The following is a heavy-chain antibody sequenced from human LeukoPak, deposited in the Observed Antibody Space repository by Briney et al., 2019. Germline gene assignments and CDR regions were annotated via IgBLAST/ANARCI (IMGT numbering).Heavy chain of an antibody. V-gene: IGHV4-31*03. CDR2: IHPSGTL. Sequence: SETLSLTCTVSGASFSSGDQYWNWIRQSPGRGLEWIGSIHPSGTLYNNPSLESRVTISIDTSKNQFSLNLNSVTAADTAVYFCSRGLDSRKLGYWGQGTLVTVSS. J-gene: IGHJ4*02. CDR3: SRGLDSRKLGY. D-gene: IGHD3-22*01. CDR1: GASFSSGDQY.